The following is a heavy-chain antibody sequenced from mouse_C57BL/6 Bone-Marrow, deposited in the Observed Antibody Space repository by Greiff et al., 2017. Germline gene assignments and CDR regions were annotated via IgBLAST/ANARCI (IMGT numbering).Heavy chain of an antibody. CDR3: ARPFITTVVDYYAMDY. J-gene: IGHJ4*01. CDR2: INPNNGGT. Sequence: EVKLQQSGPELVKPGASVKISCKASGYTFTDYYMNWVKQSHGKSLEWIGDINPNNGGTSYNQKFKGKATLTVDKSSSTAYMELRSLTSEDSAVYYCARPFITTVVDYYAMDYWGQGTSVTVSS. CDR1: GYTFTDYY. D-gene: IGHD1-1*01. V-gene: IGHV1-26*01.